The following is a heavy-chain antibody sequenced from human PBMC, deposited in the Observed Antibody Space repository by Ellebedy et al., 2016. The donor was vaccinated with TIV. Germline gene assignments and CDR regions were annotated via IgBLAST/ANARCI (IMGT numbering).Heavy chain of an antibody. CDR1: GGTLSSYG. V-gene: IGHV1-69*04. Sequence: AASVKVSCKASGGTLSSYGISWVRQAPGLGLEWMGRIIPIVEITIYAQKFQDRVTIREENFTNTVYMEMSSLRSGDTAMYYCATGPPKWEVPLNLDYWGQGTTVTVSS. CDR3: ATGPPKWEVPLNLDY. D-gene: IGHD1-26*01. J-gene: IGHJ4*03. CDR2: IIPIVEIT.